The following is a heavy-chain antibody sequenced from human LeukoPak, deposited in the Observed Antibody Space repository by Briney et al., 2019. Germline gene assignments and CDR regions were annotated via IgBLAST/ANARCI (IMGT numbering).Heavy chain of an antibody. J-gene: IGHJ4*02. Sequence: SETLSLTCSVSGGSISSSSYYWGWIRQPPGKGLEWIGSIHYSGSTYYNPSLKSRVTISVDTSKNQFSLKLSSVTAADTAVYYCARHGGYSYGYWPDYWGQGTLVTVSS. CDR1: GGSISSSSYY. D-gene: IGHD5-18*01. V-gene: IGHV4-39*01. CDR2: IHYSGST. CDR3: ARHGGYSYGYWPDY.